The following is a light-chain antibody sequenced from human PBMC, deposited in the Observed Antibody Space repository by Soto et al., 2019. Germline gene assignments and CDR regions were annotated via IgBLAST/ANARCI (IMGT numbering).Light chain of an antibody. CDR2: LGS. CDR3: MQALQTPT. V-gene: IGKV2-28*01. J-gene: IGKJ4*02. Sequence: DIVMTQSPLSLPVTPGEPDSISCRSSQSLLHSNGYNYLDWYLQKPGQSPQLLIYLGSNRSSGVPDRFSGSGTGIDFTLKISGVEAEDVGVYYCMQALQTPTFGGWTKVEI. CDR1: QSLLHSNGYNY.